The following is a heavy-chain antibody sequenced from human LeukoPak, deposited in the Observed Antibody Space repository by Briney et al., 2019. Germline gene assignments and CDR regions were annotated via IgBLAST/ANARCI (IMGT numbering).Heavy chain of an antibody. Sequence: SSVKVSCKASGGTFSSYAISWVRQAPGQGLEWMGGIIPIFGTANYAQKFQGRVTITTDESTSTAYMELSSLRSEDTAVYYCARVGLRFLEWPPSASDIWGQGTMVTVSS. CDR3: ARVGLRFLEWPPSASDI. CDR1: GGTFSSYA. D-gene: IGHD3-3*01. V-gene: IGHV1-69*05. J-gene: IGHJ3*02. CDR2: IIPIFGTA.